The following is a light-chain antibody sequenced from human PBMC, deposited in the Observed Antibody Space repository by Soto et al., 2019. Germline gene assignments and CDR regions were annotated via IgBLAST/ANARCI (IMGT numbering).Light chain of an antibody. J-gene: IGLJ3*02. Sequence: QSALTQPASVSGSPGQSITISCTGTSNDVGAYKYVSWYQQLPGKAPKLMIYEVSNRPSGVSNRFSGSKSGNTASLTLSGLQAEDEADYYCSSYTSTRTLFGGGTKLTVL. CDR1: SNDVGAYKY. CDR3: SSYTSTRTL. CDR2: EVS. V-gene: IGLV2-14*01.